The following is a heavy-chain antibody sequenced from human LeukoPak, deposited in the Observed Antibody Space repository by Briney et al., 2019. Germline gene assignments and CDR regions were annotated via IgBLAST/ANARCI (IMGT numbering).Heavy chain of an antibody. CDR3: AGILTGYYDF. J-gene: IGHJ4*02. V-gene: IGHV3-21*04. D-gene: IGHD3-9*01. Sequence: GGSLRLSCAASGFTFSSYSMNWVRQAPGKGLAWVSSISSSSSYVNYADSVKGRFTISRDNSKNTLYLQMNSLRAEDTAVYFCAGILTGYYDFWGQGTLVTVSS. CDR1: GFTFSSYS. CDR2: ISSSSSYV.